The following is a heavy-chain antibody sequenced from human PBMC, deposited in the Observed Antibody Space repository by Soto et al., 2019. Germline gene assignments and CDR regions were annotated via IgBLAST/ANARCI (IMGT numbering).Heavy chain of an antibody. Sequence: SVKVSCKASGRTFSSDAISWVRQAPGQGLEWMGGIIPIFGTANYAQKFQGRVTITADESTSTAYMELSSLRSEDTAVYYCARGATGTTPVDYWGQGTLVTVSS. CDR1: GRTFSSDA. CDR2: IIPIFGTA. CDR3: ARGATGTTPVDY. J-gene: IGHJ4*02. D-gene: IGHD1-1*01. V-gene: IGHV1-69*13.